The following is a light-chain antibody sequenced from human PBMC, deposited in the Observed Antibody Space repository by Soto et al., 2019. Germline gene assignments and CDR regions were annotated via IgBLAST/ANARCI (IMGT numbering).Light chain of an antibody. CDR2: KSS. CDR3: QRYSRYCT. V-gene: IGKV1-5*03. J-gene: IGKJ1*01. CDR1: QDVDKW. Sequence: ILMTQSPSALSAAVGDTVTITCRASQDVDKWLAWSQQKPGKAQHLLSWKSSTLIGGVPSRFSAVGSGTQTSLTLSGLQPEGGATDYCQRYSRYCTFGKGTPVHIK.